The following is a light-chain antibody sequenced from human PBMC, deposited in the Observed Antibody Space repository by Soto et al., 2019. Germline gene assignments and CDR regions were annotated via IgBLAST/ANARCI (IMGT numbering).Light chain of an antibody. CDR1: HNIRNW. Sequence: DIQMTQSPSTLSASVVDIVTITCRASHNIRNWLAWYQQKPGKAPNPLIYDASSLESGVPSRFSGSGSGTEFTLTISSLQPDDFATYYCQQYNSYSRTFGQGTTVDIK. CDR3: QQYNSYSRT. J-gene: IGKJ1*01. CDR2: DAS. V-gene: IGKV1-5*01.